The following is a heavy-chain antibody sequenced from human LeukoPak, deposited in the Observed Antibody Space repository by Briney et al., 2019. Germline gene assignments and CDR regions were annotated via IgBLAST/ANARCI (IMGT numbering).Heavy chain of an antibody. J-gene: IGHJ4*02. CDR3: AKGYCTNGVCYCPFDY. D-gene: IGHD2-8*01. CDR1: GYTFTSYG. Sequence: ASVKVSCMASGYTFTSYGISWVRQAPGQGLEWMGWISTYNGNTNYAQKLQGRVTMTTDTSTSTAYMELRSLRSDDTAVYYCAKGYCTNGVCYCPFDYWGQGTLVTVSS. CDR2: ISTYNGNT. V-gene: IGHV1-18*01.